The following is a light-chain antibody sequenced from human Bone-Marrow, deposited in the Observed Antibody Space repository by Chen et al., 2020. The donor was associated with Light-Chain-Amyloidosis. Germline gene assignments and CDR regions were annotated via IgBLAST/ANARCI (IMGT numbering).Light chain of an antibody. Sequence: SYELTQPPSVSLSPGQTPRITCSGDDLPTKYAYWYQQKPGQAPLLVIHRDTERPSGISVRFSGSSSGTTATLTISGVQAEDEADYHCQSADSSGTYEVIFGGGTKLTVL. CDR1: DLPTKY. J-gene: IGLJ2*01. V-gene: IGLV3-25*03. CDR2: RDT. CDR3: QSADSSGTYEVI.